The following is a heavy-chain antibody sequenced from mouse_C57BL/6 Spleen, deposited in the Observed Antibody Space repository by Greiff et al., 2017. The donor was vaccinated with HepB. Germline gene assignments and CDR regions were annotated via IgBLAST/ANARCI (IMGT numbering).Heavy chain of an antibody. D-gene: IGHD1-1*01. CDR2: ISSGSSTI. Sequence: EVMLVESGGGLVKPGGSLKLSCAASGFTFSDYGMHWVRQAPEKGLEWVAYISSGSSTIYYADTVKGRFTISRDNAKNTLCLQMTSLRSEDTAMYYCARPYGSSLDYWGQGTTLTVSS. J-gene: IGHJ2*01. CDR3: ARPYGSSLDY. V-gene: IGHV5-17*01. CDR1: GFTFSDYG.